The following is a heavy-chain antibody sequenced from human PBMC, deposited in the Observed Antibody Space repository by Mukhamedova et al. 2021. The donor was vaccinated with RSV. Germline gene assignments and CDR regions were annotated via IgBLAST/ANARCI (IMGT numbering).Heavy chain of an antibody. Sequence: GLEWVSYISSSSSYTNYADSVKGRFTISRDNAKNSLYLQMNSLRAEDTAVYYCAREVYGSGSYLIDYWGQGTLVTVSS. V-gene: IGHV3-11*05. CDR2: ISSSSSYT. J-gene: IGHJ4*02. CDR3: AREVYGSGSYLIDY. D-gene: IGHD3-10*01.